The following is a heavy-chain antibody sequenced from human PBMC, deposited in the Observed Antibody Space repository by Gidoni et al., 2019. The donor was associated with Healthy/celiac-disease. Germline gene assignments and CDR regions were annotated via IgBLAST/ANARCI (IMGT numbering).Heavy chain of an antibody. J-gene: IGHJ4*02. CDR3: ARAGSSWYYFDY. CDR2: IYTSGST. D-gene: IGHD6-13*01. V-gene: IGHV4-61*02. Sequence: QVQLQESGPGLVKPSQTLSLTCTVSGGSISSGSYYWRWIRQPAGKGLEWIGRIYTSGSTNYNPSLKSRVTISVDTSKNQCSLKLSSVTAADTAVYYCARAGSSWYYFDYWGQGTLVTVSS. CDR1: GGSISSGSYY.